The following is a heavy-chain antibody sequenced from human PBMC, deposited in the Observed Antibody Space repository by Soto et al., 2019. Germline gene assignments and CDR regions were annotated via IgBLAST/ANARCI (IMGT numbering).Heavy chain of an antibody. D-gene: IGHD3-16*01. Sequence: GESLKISCKGSGYSSPTFWIGWVRQMPGKGLEWMGVIYPGDSDTRYSPSFQGQVTMSADRSISTAYLQWTSLKASDTATYYCARSGRNAYYNMDVWGQGTTVTVSS. CDR1: GYSSPTFW. CDR2: IYPGDSDT. V-gene: IGHV5-51*01. CDR3: ARSGRNAYYNMDV. J-gene: IGHJ6*02.